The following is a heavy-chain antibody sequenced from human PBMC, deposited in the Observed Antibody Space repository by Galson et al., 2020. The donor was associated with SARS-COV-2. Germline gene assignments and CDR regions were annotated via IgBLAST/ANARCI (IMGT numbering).Heavy chain of an antibody. CDR1: GYTFTSYD. Sequence: ASVKVSCKASGYTFTSYDINWVRQATGQGLEWMGWMNPNSGNTGYAQKFQGRVTMTRNTSISTAYMELSSLRSEDTAVYYCARGLRWWEPYYGMDVWGQGTTVTVSS. CDR2: MNPNSGNT. D-gene: IGHD2-15*01. J-gene: IGHJ6*02. V-gene: IGHV1-8*01. CDR3: ARGLRWWEPYYGMDV.